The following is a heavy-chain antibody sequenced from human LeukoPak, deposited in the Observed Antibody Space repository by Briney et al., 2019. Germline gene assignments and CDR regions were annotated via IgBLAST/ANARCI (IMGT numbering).Heavy chain of an antibody. J-gene: IGHJ3*02. CDR3: AREGRASDAFDI. CDR2: IYYSGST. CDR1: GGSISSSSYY. V-gene: IGHV4-39*07. Sequence: SETLSLTCTVSGGSISSSSYYWGWIRQPPGKGLEWIGSIYYSGSTYYNPSLKSRVTISVDTSKNQFSLKLSSVAAADTAVYYCAREGRASDAFDIWGQGTMVTVSS.